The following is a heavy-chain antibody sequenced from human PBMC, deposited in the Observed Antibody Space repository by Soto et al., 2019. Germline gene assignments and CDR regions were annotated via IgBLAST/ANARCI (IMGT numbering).Heavy chain of an antibody. D-gene: IGHD3-3*01. V-gene: IGHV3-48*02. CDR2: ISSSSSTI. CDR3: ARVHDFWSGYYLYFDY. CDR1: GFTFSSYS. J-gene: IGHJ4*02. Sequence: GGSLRLSCAASGFTFSSYSMNWVRQAPGKGLEWVSYISSSSSTIYYADSVKGRFTMSRDNAKNSLYLQMNSLRDEDTAVYYCARVHDFWSGYYLYFDYWGQGTLVTVSS.